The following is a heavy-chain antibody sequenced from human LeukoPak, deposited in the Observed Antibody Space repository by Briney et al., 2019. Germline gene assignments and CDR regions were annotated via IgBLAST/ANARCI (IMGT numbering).Heavy chain of an antibody. CDR2: IYHSGST. D-gene: IGHD1-1*01. CDR3: AGVSPYWLEPLSAYYFDY. Sequence: SETLSLTCTVSGYSISSGYYWGWIRQPPGKGLEWIGSIYHSGSTYYSPSLKSRVTISVDTSKNQFSLKLSSVTAADTAVYYCAGVSPYWLEPLSAYYFDYWGQGTLVTVSS. V-gene: IGHV4-38-2*02. CDR1: GYSISSGYY. J-gene: IGHJ4*02.